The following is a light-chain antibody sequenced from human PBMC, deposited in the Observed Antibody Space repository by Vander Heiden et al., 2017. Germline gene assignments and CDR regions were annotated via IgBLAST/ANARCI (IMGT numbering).Light chain of an antibody. CDR2: AAS. CDR1: QGISNS. J-gene: IGKJ5*01. CDR3: QQANSFPIT. V-gene: IGKV1-12*01. Sequence: DIQMSQSPSSVSASVGDRVTITCRASQGISNSLAWYQQKPGKAPKLLISAASSLQSGVPSRSSGSVSGTDFTLSISSLQPEDFATYFCQQANSFPITFGQGTRLEIK.